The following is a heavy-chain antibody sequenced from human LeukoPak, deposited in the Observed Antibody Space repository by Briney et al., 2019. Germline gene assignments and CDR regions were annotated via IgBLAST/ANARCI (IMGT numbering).Heavy chain of an antibody. J-gene: IGHJ4*02. Sequence: SVKVSCKASGGTFSSYAISWVRQAPGQGLEWMGRIIPILGIANYAQKFQGRVTITADKSTSTAYMELSSLRSEDTAVYYCATELYDYVWGSYRFLSLDYWGQGTLVTVSS. D-gene: IGHD3-16*02. CDR3: ATELYDYVWGSYRFLSLDY. V-gene: IGHV1-69*04. CDR2: IIPILGIA. CDR1: GGTFSSYA.